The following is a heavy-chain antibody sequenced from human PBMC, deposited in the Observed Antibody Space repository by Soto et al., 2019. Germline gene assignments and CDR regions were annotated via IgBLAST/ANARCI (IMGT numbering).Heavy chain of an antibody. CDR3: ARNRMYGSSSFDY. CDR1: GGSINSDEYY. D-gene: IGHD6-6*01. V-gene: IGHV4-30-4*01. Sequence: QVQLQESGPGLVKPSQTLSLTCSVSGGSINSDEYYWSWIRQPPGEGLEWIGHIYYTGSTSYSPSLESRLTISVDTSKNQFSLRLSSVSAADTAVYYCARNRMYGSSSFDYWGQGTLVTVSS. CDR2: IYYTGST. J-gene: IGHJ4*02.